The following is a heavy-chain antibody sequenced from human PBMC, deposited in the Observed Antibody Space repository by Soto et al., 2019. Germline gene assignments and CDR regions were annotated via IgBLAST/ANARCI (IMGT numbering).Heavy chain of an antibody. V-gene: IGHV3-23*01. CDR3: ATAPLWPLDYYGMDV. Sequence: EVQLLESGGGLVQPGGSLRLSCAASGFTFSSYAMSWVRQAPGKGLEWVSTISGSGGHTYYADSVKGRFTISRDNSKDVLYLQMNSLRAEDTAKYYRATAPLWPLDYYGMDVWGHGTTVTVSS. D-gene: IGHD3-16*01. CDR2: ISGSGGHT. CDR1: GFTFSSYA. J-gene: IGHJ6*01.